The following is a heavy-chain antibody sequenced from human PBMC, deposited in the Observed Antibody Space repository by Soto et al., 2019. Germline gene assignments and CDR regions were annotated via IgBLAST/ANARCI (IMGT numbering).Heavy chain of an antibody. CDR2: IYYSGST. CDR1: GGSISSGGYY. D-gene: IGHD6-13*01. V-gene: IGHV4-31*03. CDR3: ARGAAAAVTPTFDY. J-gene: IGHJ4*02. Sequence: SETLSLTCTVSGGSISSGGYYWSWIRQHPGKGLEWIGYIYYSGSTYYNPSLKSRVTTSVDTSKNQFSLKLSSVTAADTAVYYCARGAAAAVTPTFDYWGQGTLVTVSS.